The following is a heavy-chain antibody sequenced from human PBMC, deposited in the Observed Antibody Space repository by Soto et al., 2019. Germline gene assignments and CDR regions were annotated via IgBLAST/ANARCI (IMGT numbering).Heavy chain of an antibody. Sequence: PGGSLRLSCAASGFTFSSYAMSWVRQAPGKGLERFSAISGSGGSTYYADSVKGRFTISRDNSKNTLYLQMNSLRAEDTAVYYCAKAISGAAAARLGYYYYGMDVWGQGTTVTVSS. CDR2: ISGSGGST. V-gene: IGHV3-23*01. CDR1: GFTFSSYA. CDR3: AKAISGAAAARLGYYYYGMDV. D-gene: IGHD6-13*01. J-gene: IGHJ6*02.